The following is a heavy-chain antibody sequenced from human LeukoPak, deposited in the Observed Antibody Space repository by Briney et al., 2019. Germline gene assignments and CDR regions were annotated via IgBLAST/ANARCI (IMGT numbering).Heavy chain of an antibody. V-gene: IGHV4-34*01. CDR2: INHSGST. CDR3: AGEHIVVVTATPGPDWFDP. J-gene: IGHJ5*02. Sequence: MTSETQSLTCAVYGGSFSGYYWSWIRQPPGKGLEWIGEINHSGSTNYNPSLKSRVTISVDTSKNQFSLKLSSVTAADTAVYYCAGEHIVVVTATPGPDWFDPWGQGTLVTVSS. D-gene: IGHD2-21*02. CDR1: GGSFSGYY.